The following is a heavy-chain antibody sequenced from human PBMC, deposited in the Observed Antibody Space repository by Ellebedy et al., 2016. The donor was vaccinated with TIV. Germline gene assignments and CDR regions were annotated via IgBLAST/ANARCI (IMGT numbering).Heavy chain of an antibody. CDR2: ISGSGGST. CDR3: AKGGRPFDD. Sequence: GESLKISCAASGFTFSSYAMSSVRQAQGKGLEWGSAISGSGGSTYYADSVKGRFTISRDNSKNTLYLQMTSLIAEDAAVYYYAKGGRPFDDWGQGTLVSVSS. CDR1: GFTFSSYA. J-gene: IGHJ4*02. V-gene: IGHV3-23*01.